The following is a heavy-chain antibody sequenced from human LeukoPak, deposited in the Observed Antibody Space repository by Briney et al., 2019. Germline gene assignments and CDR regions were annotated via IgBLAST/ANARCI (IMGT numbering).Heavy chain of an antibody. CDR2: INAGNGNT. CDR3: ARSPTAYSSGWYFWFDP. V-gene: IGHV1-3*01. J-gene: IGHJ5*02. D-gene: IGHD6-19*01. CDR1: GYTFTSYA. Sequence: ASVKVSCKASGYTFTSYAMHSVRQAPGQRLEWMGWINAGNGNTKNSQKFQARVTITRATSPTTAYMELRSLRSEETAVYYCARSPTAYSSGWYFWFDPWGQGNLVTVSS.